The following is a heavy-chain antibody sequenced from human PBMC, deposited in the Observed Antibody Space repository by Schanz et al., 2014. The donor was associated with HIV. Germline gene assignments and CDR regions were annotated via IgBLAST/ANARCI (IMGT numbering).Heavy chain of an antibody. Sequence: QVQLVQSGAEVKKPGASVKVSCKASGYTFTSQYMHWVRQAPGQGLEWMGLINPYDGSTSNAQKFQGRVTMTRDTSTSTVYMQLSSLTSDDTAVYYCARDGRLDYFGSGSYYNSNGMDVWGQGTTVTVSS. J-gene: IGHJ6*02. V-gene: IGHV1-46*01. CDR3: ARDGRLDYFGSGSYYNSNGMDV. D-gene: IGHD3-10*01. CDR1: GYTFTSQY. CDR2: INPYDGST.